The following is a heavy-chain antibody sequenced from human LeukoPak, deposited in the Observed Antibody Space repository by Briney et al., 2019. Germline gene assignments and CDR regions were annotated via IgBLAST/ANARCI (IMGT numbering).Heavy chain of an antibody. V-gene: IGHV3-23*01. Sequence: GGSLRLSCAASGFTFSSCAMSWVRQAPGKGLEWVAGISDSGGNTYYADSVKGRFTISRDNSKNTLFLQMSSLRAEDTAVYYCARGYYYDTCGYSLPLDYWGQGTLLTVSS. J-gene: IGHJ4*02. CDR1: GFTFSSCA. D-gene: IGHD3-22*01. CDR2: ISDSGGNT. CDR3: ARGYYYDTCGYSLPLDY.